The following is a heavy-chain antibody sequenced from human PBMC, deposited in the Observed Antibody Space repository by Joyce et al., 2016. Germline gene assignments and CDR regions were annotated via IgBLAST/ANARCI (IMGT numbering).Heavy chain of an antibody. D-gene: IGHD2-2*01. CDR3: AKSPDPANIGGYFDP. CDR2: ISGNGDAT. CDR1: GLPFRHYA. V-gene: IGHV3-23*01. Sequence: EVQLLESGGGLVQPGGSLRLSCAVSGLPFRHYAMSWVRQAPGKELEWVSAISGNGDATHYADSVKGHFIISRDNSKDTLYLQMNSLRAEDTAVYYCAKSPDPANIGGYFDPWGQGTQVTVSS. J-gene: IGHJ5*02.